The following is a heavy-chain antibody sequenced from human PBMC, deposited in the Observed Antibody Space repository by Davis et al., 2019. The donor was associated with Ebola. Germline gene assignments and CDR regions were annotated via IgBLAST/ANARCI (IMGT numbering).Heavy chain of an antibody. Sequence: ASVKVSCKASGYTFTSYGISWVRQAPGQGLEWMGWISAYNGNTNYAQKLQGRVTMTTDTSTSTAYMELRSLRSDDTAVYYCARLYYDFWSGYYIHYYYYMDVWGKGTTVTVSS. CDR1: GYTFTSYG. CDR2: ISAYNGNT. V-gene: IGHV1-18*04. J-gene: IGHJ6*03. D-gene: IGHD3-3*01. CDR3: ARLYYDFWSGYYIHYYYYMDV.